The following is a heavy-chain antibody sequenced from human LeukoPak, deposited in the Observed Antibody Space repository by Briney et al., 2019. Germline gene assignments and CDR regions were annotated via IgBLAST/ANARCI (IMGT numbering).Heavy chain of an antibody. CDR3: ARDRSMSGWYIDL. J-gene: IGHJ2*01. V-gene: IGHV3-48*03. D-gene: IGHD2/OR15-2a*01. CDR2: ISSSGSTI. Sequence: GGSLRLSCAASGFTFSSYEMNWVRQAPGKGLEWVSYISSSGSTIYYTDSVKGRFTISRDNAKNSLYLQMNRLRAEDTAVYYCARDRSMSGWYIDLWGRGTLVTVSS. CDR1: GFTFSSYE.